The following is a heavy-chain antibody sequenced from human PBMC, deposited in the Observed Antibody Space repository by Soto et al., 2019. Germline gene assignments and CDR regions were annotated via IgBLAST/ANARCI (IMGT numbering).Heavy chain of an antibody. J-gene: IGHJ4*02. V-gene: IGHV1-69*13. CDR2: IIPIFGTA. Sequence: GAAEKGPFKASGRTLNNYAISWVRQAPGQGLEWMGGIIPIFGTANYAQKFQGRVTITADESTSTAYMELSSLRSEDTAVYYCATLRYSLWGQGTLVTVSS. CDR1: GRTLNNYA. D-gene: IGHD1-1*01. CDR3: ATLRYSL.